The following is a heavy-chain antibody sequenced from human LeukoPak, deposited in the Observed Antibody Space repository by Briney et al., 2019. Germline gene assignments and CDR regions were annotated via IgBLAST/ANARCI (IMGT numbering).Heavy chain of an antibody. CDR1: GFTFDDYA. Sequence: GRSLRLSCAASGFTFDDYAMHWVRQAPGKGLEWVSGISWNSGSIDYADSVKGRFTISRDNAKNSLYLQMNSLRAEDTALYYCAKDRRGGGAAAGPRGYYYGMDVWGQGTTVTVSS. D-gene: IGHD6-13*01. V-gene: IGHV3-9*01. CDR2: ISWNSGSI. CDR3: AKDRRGGGAAAGPRGYYYGMDV. J-gene: IGHJ6*02.